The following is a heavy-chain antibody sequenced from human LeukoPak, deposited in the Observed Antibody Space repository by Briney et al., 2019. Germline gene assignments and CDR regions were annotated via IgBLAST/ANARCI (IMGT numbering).Heavy chain of an antibody. Sequence: GESLKISCQGSGYSFTNNWIGWVRQMPGKGLEWMGIIYPGDSDTRYSPSFQGQVTISADKSISTAYLQWSNLKASDTAMYYCARQGCSTSSCYGNYHYYMDVWGKGTTVTVSS. V-gene: IGHV5-51*01. CDR1: GYSFTNNW. CDR3: ARQGCSTSSCYGNYHYYMDV. J-gene: IGHJ6*03. CDR2: IYPGDSDT. D-gene: IGHD2-2*01.